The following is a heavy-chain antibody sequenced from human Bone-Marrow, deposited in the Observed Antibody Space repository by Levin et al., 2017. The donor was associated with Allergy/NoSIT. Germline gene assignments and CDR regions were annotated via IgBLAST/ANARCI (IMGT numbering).Heavy chain of an antibody. CDR2: IVGSGSAT. Sequence: PGGSLRLSCATSGFTSAYFAMSWVRQTPGKGLEWVSSIVGSGSATYYADSVRGRFTISRDESKNTLFLQMNNLSAEDTALYYCAKMEQQLVQRTFALWRQGTQVTVSS. CDR1: GFTSAYFA. V-gene: IGHV3-23*05. J-gene: IGHJ1*01. CDR3: AKMEQQLVQRTFAL. D-gene: IGHD6-13*01.